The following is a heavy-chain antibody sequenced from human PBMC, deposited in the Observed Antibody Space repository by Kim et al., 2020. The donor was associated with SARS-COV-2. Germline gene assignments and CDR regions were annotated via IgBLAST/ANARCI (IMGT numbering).Heavy chain of an antibody. CDR1: GYTFTSYG. V-gene: IGHV1-18*01. CDR3: ARWVAVAGTQYYFDY. CDR2: ISAYNGNT. Sequence: ASVKVSCKASGYTFTSYGISWVRQAPGQGLEWMGWISAYNGNTNYAQKLQGRVTMTTDTSTSTAYMELRSLRSDDTAVYYCARWVAVAGTQYYFDYWGQGTLVTVSS. J-gene: IGHJ4*02. D-gene: IGHD6-19*01.